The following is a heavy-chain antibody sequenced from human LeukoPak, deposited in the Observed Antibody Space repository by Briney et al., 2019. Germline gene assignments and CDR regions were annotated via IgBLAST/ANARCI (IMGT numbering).Heavy chain of an antibody. V-gene: IGHV4-34*01. CDR3: ARALYGSGSYGAYFDY. CDR1: GGSFSGFS. D-gene: IGHD3-10*01. CDR2: INHFGT. Sequence: SETLSLTCAVYGGSFSGFSWTWVRQPPGKGLVWLGEINHFGTTYNPSLKSRITVSTDTSENQFSLKLRSVSAADTAMYYCARALYGSGSYGAYFDYWGQGTLVTVSS. J-gene: IGHJ4*02.